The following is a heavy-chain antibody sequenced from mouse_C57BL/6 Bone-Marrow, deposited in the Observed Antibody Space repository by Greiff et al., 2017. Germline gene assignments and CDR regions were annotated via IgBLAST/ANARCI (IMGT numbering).Heavy chain of an antibody. CDR3: ARLGEDYYDSSSAWFAY. CDR2: IWWDDDK. Sequence: QVTLKESGPGILQPSQTLSLTCSFSGFSLSTYGMGVGRLRQPPGQGLEWLEHIWWDDDKYTNPALKNRLTTSKDTSKNQVFLMIANVDTAATATYYCARLGEDYYDSSSAWFAYWGQGTLVTVSA. J-gene: IGHJ3*01. D-gene: IGHD1-1*01. CDR1: GFSLSTYGMG. V-gene: IGHV8-8*01.